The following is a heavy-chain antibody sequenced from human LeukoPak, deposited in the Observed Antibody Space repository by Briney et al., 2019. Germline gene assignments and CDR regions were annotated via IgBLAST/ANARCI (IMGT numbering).Heavy chain of an antibody. CDR1: GYTFTSYG. D-gene: IGHD3-22*01. J-gene: IGHJ4*02. CDR3: ARGDAGDYYDSSGYSPDFDY. CDR2: ISAYNGNT. Sequence: ASVKVSCKASGYTFTSYGISWVRQAPGQGLEWMGWISAYNGNTNYAQKLQGRVTMTTDTSTSTAYMELRSLRSDDTAVYYCARGDAGDYYDSSGYSPDFDYWGQGTLVTVSS. V-gene: IGHV1-18*01.